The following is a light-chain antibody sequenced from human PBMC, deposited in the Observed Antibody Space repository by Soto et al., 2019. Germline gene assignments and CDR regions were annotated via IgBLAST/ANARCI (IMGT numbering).Light chain of an antibody. V-gene: IGLV1-51*01. Sequence: QSVLTQPPSLSAAPGQKVTISCSGASSNVGNNYVSWHQQLPGTAPKLLIYDNTKRPSGIPDRFSGSKSGTSATLDITGLQTGDEADYYCGTWDSSLSVVLFGGGTKVTVL. J-gene: IGLJ2*01. CDR2: DNT. CDR3: GTWDSSLSVVL. CDR1: SSNVGNNY.